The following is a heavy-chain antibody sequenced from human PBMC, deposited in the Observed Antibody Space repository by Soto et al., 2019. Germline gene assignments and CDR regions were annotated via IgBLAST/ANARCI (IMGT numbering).Heavy chain of an antibody. V-gene: IGHV4-38-2*01. D-gene: IGHD3-3*01. CDR3: ATRITVFGLLIPPFDP. J-gene: IGHJ5*02. CDR2: IYHSGSA. Sequence: PSDTLSLTCAVSGYSISSGYYWGWIRQPPGKGLEWIGSIYHSGSAYYNPSLKSRVTMSVDTAKNQSSLRLSSVTAADTAIYYCATRITVFGLLIPPFDPWGQGTQVNVSS. CDR1: GYSISSGYY.